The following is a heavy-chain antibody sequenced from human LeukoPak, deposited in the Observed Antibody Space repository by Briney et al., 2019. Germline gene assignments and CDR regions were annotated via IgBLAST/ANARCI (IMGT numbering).Heavy chain of an antibody. D-gene: IGHD3-22*01. J-gene: IGHJ4*02. CDR2: ISGSGGST. V-gene: IGHV3-23*01. CDR3: AKTGDYYDRDDY. CDR1: GFTLSSYA. Sequence: PGGSLTLSCAASGFTLSSYAMSWVRQAPGKGLEGVAAISGSGGSTYYADSVKGRFTISRDNSKNTLYLQMNSLRAEHTAVYYCAKTGDYYDRDDYWGQGTLVTVSS.